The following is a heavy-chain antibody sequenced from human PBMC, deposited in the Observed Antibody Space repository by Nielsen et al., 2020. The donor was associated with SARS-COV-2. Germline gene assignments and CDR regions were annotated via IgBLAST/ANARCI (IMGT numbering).Heavy chain of an antibody. CDR3: AKDKRDYGDYLMTAFDI. CDR2: ISRNSGSI. D-gene: IGHD4-17*01. Sequence: GGSLRLSCAASGFTFDDYAMHWVRQAPGKGLEWVSGISRNSGSIGYADSVKGRFTISRDNAKNSLYLQMNSLRAEDTALYYCAKDKRDYGDYLMTAFDIWGQGTMVTVSS. J-gene: IGHJ3*02. CDR1: GFTFDDYA. V-gene: IGHV3-9*01.